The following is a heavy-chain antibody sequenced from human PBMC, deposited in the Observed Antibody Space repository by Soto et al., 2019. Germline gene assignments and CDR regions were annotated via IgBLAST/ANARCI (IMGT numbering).Heavy chain of an antibody. D-gene: IGHD6-13*01. CDR2: IYYSGST. CDR3: ARSGLSSSWSHYFDY. V-gene: IGHV4-31*03. CDR1: GGSISSGGYY. Sequence: PSETLSLTCTVSGGSISSGGYYWSWIRQHPGKGLEWIGYIYYSGSTYYNPSLKSRVTISVDTSKNQFSLKLSSVTAADTAVYYCARSGLSSSWSHYFDYWGQGTLVTVSS. J-gene: IGHJ4*02.